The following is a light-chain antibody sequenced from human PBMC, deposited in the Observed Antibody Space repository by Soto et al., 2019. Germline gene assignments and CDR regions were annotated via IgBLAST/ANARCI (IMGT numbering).Light chain of an antibody. V-gene: IGLV5-37*01. CDR2: YYSDSDK. CDR3: MTWPANAAVA. Sequence: QLVLTQPPSSSASPGESARLTCTLPSDINVGTYNIYWYQQKPGSPPKYLLYYYSDSDKGRGSGVPSRFSGSKDASANTAILLISGLQSDDEADYYCMTWPANAAVAFGGGTKLTVL. CDR1: SDINVGTYN. J-gene: IGLJ2*01.